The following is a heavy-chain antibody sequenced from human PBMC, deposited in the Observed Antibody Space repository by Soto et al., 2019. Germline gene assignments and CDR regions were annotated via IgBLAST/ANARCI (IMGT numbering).Heavy chain of an antibody. CDR3: ARAYSDAFDI. Sequence: QVQLVESGGGLVKPGGSLRLSCAASGFTFNDYYMTWIRQAPGKGLEWVSYISSSGSGIYYAASMKGRFTISRDNAKKSLFLQMSSLRAEDTAVYYCARAYSDAFDIWGQGTMVTVSS. CDR2: ISSSGSGI. J-gene: IGHJ3*02. D-gene: IGHD2-15*01. CDR1: GFTFNDYY. V-gene: IGHV3-11*01.